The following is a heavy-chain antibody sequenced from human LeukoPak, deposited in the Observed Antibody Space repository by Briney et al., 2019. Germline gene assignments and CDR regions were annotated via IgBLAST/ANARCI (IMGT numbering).Heavy chain of an antibody. D-gene: IGHD3-22*01. CDR1: GFIFSNTW. CDR2: IRSKTDGGTT. J-gene: IGHJ4*02. Sequence: PGGSLRLSCAASGFIFSNTWVSWVRQAPGKGLEWLGRIRSKTDGGTTEYAAPVKGRFTISRDDSKNTLHLQMNSLKTEDTAVYYCTTDVVFYDSSGYFDYRGQGTLVTASS. CDR3: TTDVVFYDSSGYFDY. V-gene: IGHV3-15*01.